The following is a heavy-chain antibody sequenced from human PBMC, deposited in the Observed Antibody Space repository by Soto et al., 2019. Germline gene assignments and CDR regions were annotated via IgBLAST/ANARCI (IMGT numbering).Heavy chain of an antibody. V-gene: IGHV3-53*02. CDR2: IYSSGNT. J-gene: IGHJ4*02. D-gene: IGHD4-17*01. CDR1: GFTVSSSY. CDR3: ERARDYGGEGYFGY. Sequence: EVQLVETGGGLIQPGGSLRLSCAASGFTVSSSYMSWVRQAPGKGLEWVSVIYSSGNTYYADSVKGQFTISRDNSKNTLYLQMNSLRTDDTAVYYCERARDYGGEGYFGYWGQGTLVTVSS.